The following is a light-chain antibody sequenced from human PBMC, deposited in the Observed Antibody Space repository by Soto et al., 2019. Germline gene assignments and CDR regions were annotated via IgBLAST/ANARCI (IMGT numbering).Light chain of an antibody. CDR2: GAS. V-gene: IGKV1-6*01. Sequence: AIQMTQSPSSLSASVGDRVTITCRASQDVGNELGWYQQKPGKAPNLLMYGASTLQSGVPSRFSGSRSGTDFTLTISSLQPEDFATYYCLQDRNYPRTFGQGTKLDIK. J-gene: IGKJ1*01. CDR3: LQDRNYPRT. CDR1: QDVGNE.